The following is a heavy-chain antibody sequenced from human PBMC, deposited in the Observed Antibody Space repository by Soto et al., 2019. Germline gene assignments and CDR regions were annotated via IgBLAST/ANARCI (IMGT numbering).Heavy chain of an antibody. J-gene: IGHJ4*02. Sequence: QVQLQQWGAGLLKPSETLSLTCAVYGGSFSGYYWSWIRQPPGKGLEWIGEINHSGSTNYNPSLKSRVTISVDTSKNQFSLKLSSVTAADTAVYYCARRWTRVSYGYLAQYYFDYWGQGTLVTVSS. V-gene: IGHV4-34*01. CDR3: ARRWTRVSYGYLAQYYFDY. D-gene: IGHD5-18*01. CDR2: INHSGST. CDR1: GGSFSGYY.